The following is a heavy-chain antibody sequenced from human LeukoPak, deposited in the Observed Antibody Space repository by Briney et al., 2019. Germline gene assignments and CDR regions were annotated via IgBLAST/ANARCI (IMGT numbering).Heavy chain of an antibody. CDR3: ARANCGGDCRFDY. CDR2: ISSSSSTI. V-gene: IGHV3-48*02. J-gene: IGHJ4*02. CDR1: GFTFSSFS. Sequence: GGSLRLSCAASGFTFSSFSMNWVRQAPGKGLEWVSYISSSSSTIYYADSVKGRFTISRDNAKNSLYLQMNSLRDEDTAVYYCARANCGGDCRFDYWGQGTLVTVSS. D-gene: IGHD2-21*02.